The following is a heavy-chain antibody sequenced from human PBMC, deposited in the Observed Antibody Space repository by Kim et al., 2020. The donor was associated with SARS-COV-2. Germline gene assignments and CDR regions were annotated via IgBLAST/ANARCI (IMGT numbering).Heavy chain of an antibody. Sequence: VKGRFTISRDNSKNTLYLQMNSLRAEDTAVYYCARDNQVISGWYSGMDVRGQGTTVTVSS. D-gene: IGHD6-19*01. J-gene: IGHJ6*02. V-gene: IGHV3-53*01. CDR3: ARDNQVISGWYSGMDV.